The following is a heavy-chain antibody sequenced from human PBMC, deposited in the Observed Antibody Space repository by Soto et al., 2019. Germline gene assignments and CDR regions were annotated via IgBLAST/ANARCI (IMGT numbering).Heavy chain of an antibody. CDR2: INPSGGST. CDR1: GYTFTSYY. J-gene: IGHJ6*02. V-gene: IGHV1-46*01. CDR3: ARTLYDFWSGTERDYYYYGMDV. D-gene: IGHD3-3*01. Sequence: ASVKVSCKASGYTFTSYYMHWVRQAPGQGLEWMGIINPSGGSTSYAQKFQGRVTMTRDTSTSTVYMELSSLRSEDTAVYYCARTLYDFWSGTERDYYYYGMDVWGQGTTVTVSS.